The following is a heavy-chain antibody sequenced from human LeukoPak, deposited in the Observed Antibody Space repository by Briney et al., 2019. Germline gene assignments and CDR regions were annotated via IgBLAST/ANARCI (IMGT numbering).Heavy chain of an antibody. CDR2: ISGSGGST. CDR3: AKLVGATSRCWFDP. V-gene: IGHV3-23*01. J-gene: IGHJ5*02. CDR1: GFTFSSYA. Sequence: PGGSLRLSCAASGFTFSSYAMSWVRQAPGKGLEWVSAISGSGGSTYCADSVKGRFTISRDNSKNTLYLQMNSLRAEDTAVYYCAKLVGATSRCWFDPWGQGTLVTVSS. D-gene: IGHD1-26*01.